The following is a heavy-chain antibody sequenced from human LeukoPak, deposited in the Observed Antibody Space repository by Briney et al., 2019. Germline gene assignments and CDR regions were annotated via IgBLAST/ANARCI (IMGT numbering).Heavy chain of an antibody. D-gene: IGHD3-3*01. Sequence: ASVKVSCKASGYTFTSYDINWVRQATGQGLEWMGWMNPNSGNTGYAQKFQGRVTMTRDTSISTAYMELSRLRSDDTAVYYCARDATQPTDYDFWTALGAFDIWGQGTMVTVSS. J-gene: IGHJ3*02. V-gene: IGHV1-8*01. CDR1: GYTFTSYD. CDR3: ARDATQPTDYDFWTALGAFDI. CDR2: MNPNSGNT.